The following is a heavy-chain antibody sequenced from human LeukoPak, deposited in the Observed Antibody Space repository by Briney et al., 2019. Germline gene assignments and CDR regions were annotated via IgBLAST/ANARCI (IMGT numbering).Heavy chain of an antibody. J-gene: IGHJ4*02. Sequence: ASVKVSCKASGYAFTGYYMHWVRQAPGQGLEWMGWINPNSGGTNYAQKFQGRVTMTRDTSISTAYMELSRLRSDDTAVYYCARDPSMVRGVIIRYYFDYWGQGTLVTVSS. CDR1: GYAFTGYY. V-gene: IGHV1-2*02. D-gene: IGHD3-10*01. CDR2: INPNSGGT. CDR3: ARDPSMVRGVIIRYYFDY.